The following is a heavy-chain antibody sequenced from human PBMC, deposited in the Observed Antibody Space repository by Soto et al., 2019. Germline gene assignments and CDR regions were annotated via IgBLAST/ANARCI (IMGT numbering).Heavy chain of an antibody. D-gene: IGHD3-3*01. CDR3: ATLLPAYDFWSGYYISYYFDY. J-gene: IGHJ4*02. V-gene: IGHV4-39*01. Sequence: QLQLQESGPGLVKPSETLSLTCTVSGGSISSSSYYWGWIRQPPGKGLEWIGSIYYSGSTYYNPSLKSRVTISVDTSKNQFSLKLSSVTAADTAVYYCATLLPAYDFWSGYYISYYFDYWGQGTLVTVSS. CDR2: IYYSGST. CDR1: GGSISSSSYY.